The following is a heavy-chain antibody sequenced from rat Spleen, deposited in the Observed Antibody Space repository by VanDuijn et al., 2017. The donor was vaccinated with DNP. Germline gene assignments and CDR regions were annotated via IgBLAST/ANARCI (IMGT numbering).Heavy chain of an antibody. CDR3: AREGMTTGREDYGYIDY. D-gene: IGHD1-9*01. V-gene: IGHV2-30*01. CDR2: IWTDGST. J-gene: IGHJ2*01. CDR1: GFSLTNYI. Sequence: QVQLKESGPGLVQPSQTLSLTCTVSGFSLTNYIVHWIRQPSGKGLEWMGVIWTDGSTDYNSALKSRLNISRDTSKSQVFLKVNSLQTEDTATYYCAREGMTTGREDYGYIDYWGQGVMVTVSS.